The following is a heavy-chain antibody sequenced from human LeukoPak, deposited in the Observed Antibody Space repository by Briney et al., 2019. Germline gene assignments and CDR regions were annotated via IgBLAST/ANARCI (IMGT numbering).Heavy chain of an antibody. CDR2: ISGSGGST. Sequence: GGSLRLSCAASGFTFSSYAMSWVRQAPGKGLEWVSAISGSGGSTYYADSVKGRFTISRDNSKNTLYLQMNSLRAEDTAVYYCAKVRLWFGESQHDAFDIWGQGTMVTVSS. V-gene: IGHV3-23*01. CDR3: AKVRLWFGESQHDAFDI. D-gene: IGHD3-10*01. J-gene: IGHJ3*02. CDR1: GFTFSSYA.